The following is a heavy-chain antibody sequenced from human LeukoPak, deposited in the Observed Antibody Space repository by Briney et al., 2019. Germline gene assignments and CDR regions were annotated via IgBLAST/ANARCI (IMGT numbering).Heavy chain of an antibody. D-gene: IGHD2-2*01. CDR3: AKRALDGDYAFFDP. Sequence: GGSLRLSCAASGLIVSSNYMSWVRQAPGKGLEWVSALYSGGSIYYADSVKGRFTISRDNSKNTLYLQMNSLRAEDTAVYYCAKRALDGDYAFFDPWGRGTLVTVSS. CDR1: GLIVSSNY. CDR2: LYSGGSI. J-gene: IGHJ2*01. V-gene: IGHV3-53*01.